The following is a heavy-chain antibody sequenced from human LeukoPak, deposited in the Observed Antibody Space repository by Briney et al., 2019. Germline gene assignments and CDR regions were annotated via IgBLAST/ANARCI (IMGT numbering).Heavy chain of an antibody. CDR2: IYYSGTT. CDR1: GGSISSSSYY. J-gene: IGHJ5*02. V-gene: IGHV4-39*07. Sequence: SETLSLTCTVSGGSISSSSYYWAWIRQPPGKGLDWIGSIYYSGTTFYNPSLKSRVTISVDTSKNQFSLKLSSVTAADTAVYYCARDRWQQLVSWGQGTLVTVSS. D-gene: IGHD6-13*01. CDR3: ARDRWQQLVS.